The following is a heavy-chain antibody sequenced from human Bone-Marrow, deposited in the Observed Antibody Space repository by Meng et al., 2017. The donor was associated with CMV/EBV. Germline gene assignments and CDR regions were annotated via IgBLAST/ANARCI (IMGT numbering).Heavy chain of an antibody. CDR2: IDPKSGGT. J-gene: IGHJ5*02. Sequence: ASVKVSCKASGYTFTSYGISWVRQAPGQGLEWMGWIDPKSGGTNYAQRFEGRVTMTRDTSISTAYMELSRLRSDDTAVYYCARDPSYNWFDPWGQGTLVTVSS. V-gene: IGHV1-2*02. CDR3: ARDPSYNWFDP. CDR1: GYTFTSYG.